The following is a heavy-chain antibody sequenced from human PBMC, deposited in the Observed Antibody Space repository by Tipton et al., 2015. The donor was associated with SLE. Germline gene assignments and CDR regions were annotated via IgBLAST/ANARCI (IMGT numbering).Heavy chain of an antibody. V-gene: IGHV4-38-2*01. CDR2: IYYSGST. CDR3: ARRSMVRGVIDY. Sequence: TLSLTCAVSGYSISSGYYWGWIRQPPGKGLEWIGYIYYSGSTNYNPSLKSRVTISVDTSKNQFSLKLSSVTAAGTAVYYCARRSMVRGVIDYWGQGTLVTVSS. J-gene: IGHJ4*02. D-gene: IGHD3-10*01. CDR1: GYSISSGYY.